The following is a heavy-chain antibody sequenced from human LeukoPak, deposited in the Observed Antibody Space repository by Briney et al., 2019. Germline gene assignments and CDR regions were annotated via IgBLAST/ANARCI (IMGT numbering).Heavy chain of an antibody. CDR2: IYYSGST. CDR1: GGSISSYY. J-gene: IGHJ6*02. V-gene: IGHV4-59*01. Sequence: SETLSLTCTVSGGSISSYYWSWIRQPPGKGLEWIGYIYYSGSTNYNPSLKSRVTISVDTPKNQFSLKLSSVTAADTAVYYCARVSTNWLFPYYYYGMDVWGQGTTVTVSS. CDR3: ARVSTNWLFPYYYYGMDV. D-gene: IGHD3-9*01.